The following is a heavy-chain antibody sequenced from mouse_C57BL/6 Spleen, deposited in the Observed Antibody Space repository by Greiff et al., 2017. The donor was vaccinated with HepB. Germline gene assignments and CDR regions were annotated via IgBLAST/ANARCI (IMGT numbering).Heavy chain of an antibody. V-gene: IGHV1-20*01. CDR1: GYSFTGYF. CDR2: INPYNGDT. CDR3: ASSYYGSSYFAY. Sequence: EVKLMESGPELVKPGDSVKISCKASGYSFTGYFMNWVMQSHGKSLEWIGRINPYNGDTFYNQKFKGKATLTVDKSSSTAHMELRSLTSEDSAVYYCASSYYGSSYFAYWGQGTLVTVSA. J-gene: IGHJ3*01. D-gene: IGHD1-1*01.